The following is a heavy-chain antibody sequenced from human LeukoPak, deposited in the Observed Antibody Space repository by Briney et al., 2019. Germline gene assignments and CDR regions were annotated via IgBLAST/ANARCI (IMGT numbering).Heavy chain of an antibody. V-gene: IGHV4-59*12. CDR3: ARDLEYSSSSGGNWFDP. CDR1: GGSISSYY. Sequence: PSETLSLTCTVSGGSISSYYWSWIRQPPGKGLEWIGYIYYSGSTNYNPSLKSRVTISVDTSKNQFSLKLSSVTAADTAVYYCARDLEYSSSSGGNWFDPWGQGTLVTVSS. J-gene: IGHJ5*02. CDR2: IYYSGST. D-gene: IGHD6-6*01.